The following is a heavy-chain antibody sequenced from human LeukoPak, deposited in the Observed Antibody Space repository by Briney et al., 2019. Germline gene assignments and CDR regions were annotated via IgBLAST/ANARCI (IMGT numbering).Heavy chain of an antibody. CDR2: IWYDGNTK. CDR3: ARDEVITFRLFDH. D-gene: IGHD1-14*01. V-gene: IGHV3-33*01. Sequence: GGSLRLSCAASGFTLSAHGMHWVRQAPGKGPEWLAVIWYDGNTKYYSDSVKGRFTISRDSSKNTLYLEMNSLRAEDTAVYYCARDEVITFRLFDHWGQGTLVTVSS. J-gene: IGHJ4*02. CDR1: GFTLSAHG.